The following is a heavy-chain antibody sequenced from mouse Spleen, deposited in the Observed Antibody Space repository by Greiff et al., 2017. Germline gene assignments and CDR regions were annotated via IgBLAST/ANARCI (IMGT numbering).Heavy chain of an antibody. Sequence: EVHLVESGGGLVKPGGSLKLSCAASGFTFSSYAMSWVRQTPEKRLEWVAAINSNGGSTYYPDTVKDRFTISRDNAKNTLYLQMSSLRSEDTALYYCARVYYSNYHHFDYWGQGTTLTVSS. CDR2: INSNGGST. CDR1: GFTFSSYA. J-gene: IGHJ2*01. V-gene: IGHV5-6-2*01. D-gene: IGHD2-5*01. CDR3: ARVYYSNYHHFDY.